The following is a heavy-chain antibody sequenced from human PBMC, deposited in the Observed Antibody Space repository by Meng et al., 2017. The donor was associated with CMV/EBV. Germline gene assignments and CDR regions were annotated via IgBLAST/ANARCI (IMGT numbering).Heavy chain of an antibody. D-gene: IGHD1-14*01. CDR3: ARVMGPNRTPYYFDY. J-gene: IGHJ4*02. CDR2: IYYSGST. Sequence: VQLQESGPGLAKPSQTLSLTCTVSGGSISSGDYYWSWIRQPPGKGLEWIGYIYYSGSTYYNPSLKSRVTISVDTSKNQFSLKLSSVTAADTAVYYCARVMGPNRTPYYFDYWGQGTLVTVSS. CDR1: GGSISSGDYY. V-gene: IGHV4-30-4*08.